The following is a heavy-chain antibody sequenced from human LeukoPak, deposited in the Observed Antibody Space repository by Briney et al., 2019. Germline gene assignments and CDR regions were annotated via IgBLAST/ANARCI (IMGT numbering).Heavy chain of an antibody. Sequence: ASVKVSCKASGGTFSSYAISWVRQAPGQGLEWMGGIIPIFGTANYAQKFQGRVTITTDESTSTAYMELSSLRSEDTAVYYCARNPIAAAGRWFDPWGRGTLVTVSS. CDR1: GGTFSSYA. CDR2: IIPIFGTA. J-gene: IGHJ5*02. V-gene: IGHV1-69*05. CDR3: ARNPIAAAGRWFDP. D-gene: IGHD6-13*01.